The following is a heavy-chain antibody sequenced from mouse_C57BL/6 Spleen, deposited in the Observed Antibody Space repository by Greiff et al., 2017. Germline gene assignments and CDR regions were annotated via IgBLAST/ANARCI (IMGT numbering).Heavy chain of an antibody. CDR2: IWSGGST. CDR1: GFSLTSYG. Sequence: VQLQQSGPGLVQPSQCLSITCTVSGFSLTSYGVHWVRQSPGKGLEWLGVIWSGGSTDYNAAFISRLSTSKANPKCQVFFKMNRLQADDTAIYYGARTPNWDESYARDYWGQGTSVTVSS. CDR3: ARTPNWDESYARDY. V-gene: IGHV2-2*01. J-gene: IGHJ4*01. D-gene: IGHD4-1*01.